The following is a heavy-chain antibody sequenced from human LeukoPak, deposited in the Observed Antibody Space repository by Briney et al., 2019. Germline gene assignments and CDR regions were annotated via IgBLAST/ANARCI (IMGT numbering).Heavy chain of an antibody. CDR2: ISNSGSST. CDR3: ARDRGWFGELGAFDI. J-gene: IGHJ3*02. Sequence: GGSLRLSCAASGFTFTKYPMTWVRQGPGKGLEWVSGISNSGSSTYYADSVKGRFTISRDNSKNTLYLQMNSLIAEDTAVYYCARDRGWFGELGAFDIWGQGTMVTVSS. D-gene: IGHD3-10*01. V-gene: IGHV3-23*01. CDR1: GFTFTKYP.